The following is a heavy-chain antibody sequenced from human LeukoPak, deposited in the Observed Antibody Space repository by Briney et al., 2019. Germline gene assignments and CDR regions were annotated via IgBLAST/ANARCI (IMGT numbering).Heavy chain of an antibody. CDR1: GGSISSSSYY. V-gene: IGHV4-39*01. D-gene: IGHD3-16*01. Sequence: PSETLSLTCTVSGGSISSSSYYWGWIRQPPGKGLEWIGSIYYSGSTYYNPSLKSRVTISVDTSKNQFSLKLSSVTAADTAVYYCARRPYPDYWGQGTLVPVSS. J-gene: IGHJ4*02. CDR3: ARRPYPDY. CDR2: IYYSGST.